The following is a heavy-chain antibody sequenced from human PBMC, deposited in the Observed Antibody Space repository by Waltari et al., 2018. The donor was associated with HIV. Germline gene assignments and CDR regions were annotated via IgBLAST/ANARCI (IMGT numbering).Heavy chain of an antibody. CDR3: ARIKRLVSSGWSSEFDY. D-gene: IGHD6-19*01. CDR1: GDTLSSYD. J-gene: IGHJ4*02. V-gene: IGHV1-69*01. Sequence: VQLVQSGAEVKKPASSVKVSCKASGDTLSSYDITWVRQAPGPGPEWMGGIITIFGTASYARKFQGRVTVIADESTSTASMELRRLRSEDTAMYCCARIKRLVSSGWSSEFDYWGQGTLVTFSS. CDR2: IITIFGTA.